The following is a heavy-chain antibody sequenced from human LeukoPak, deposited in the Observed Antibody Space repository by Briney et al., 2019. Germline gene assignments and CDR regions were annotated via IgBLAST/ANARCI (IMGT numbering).Heavy chain of an antibody. D-gene: IGHD2-2*01. CDR3: ARDHVWSSASYLDY. J-gene: IGHJ4*02. CDR2: IYTSGST. CDR1: GGSISSGGYY. Sequence: SQTLSLTCTVSGGSISSGGYYWSWIRQPAGKGLEWIGRIYTSGSTNYNPSLKSRVTISVDTSKNQFSLKLSSVTAADTAAYYCARDHVWSSASYLDYWGQGTLVTVSS. V-gene: IGHV4-61*02.